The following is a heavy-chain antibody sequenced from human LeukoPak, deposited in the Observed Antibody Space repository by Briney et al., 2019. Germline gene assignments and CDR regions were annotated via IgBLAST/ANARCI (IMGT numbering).Heavy chain of an antibody. CDR2: IYSGGST. CDR3: ARDPTQWLRYDYFDY. Sequence: GGSLRLSCAASGFTVSSNYMSWVRQAPGKGLEWVSVIYSGGSTYYADSVKGRFTISRDNSKNTLYLQMNSLRAEDTAVYYCARDPTQWLRYDYFDYWGQGTLVTVSS. D-gene: IGHD5-12*01. J-gene: IGHJ4*02. V-gene: IGHV3-53*01. CDR1: GFTVSSNY.